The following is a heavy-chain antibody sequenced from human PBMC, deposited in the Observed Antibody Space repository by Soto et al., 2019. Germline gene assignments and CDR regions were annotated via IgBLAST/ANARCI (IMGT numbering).Heavy chain of an antibody. Sequence: QVQLQESGPGLVKPSGTLSLTCAVSGGSISSSYWWSWVRQPPGKGLEWIGEIYHSGSTSYNTSLKSRVTRSVDKSKNQFSLKVTSVTAADTAVYYCAIVSGSYYYGMDVWGQGTTVTVSS. CDR2: IYHSGST. J-gene: IGHJ6*02. CDR3: AIVSGSYYYGMDV. CDR1: GGSISSSYW. V-gene: IGHV4-4*02.